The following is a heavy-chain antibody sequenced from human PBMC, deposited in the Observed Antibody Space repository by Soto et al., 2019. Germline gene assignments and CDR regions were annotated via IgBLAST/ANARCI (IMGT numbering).Heavy chain of an antibody. D-gene: IGHD6-13*01. Sequence: EVQLVESGGGLVKPGGSLRLSCAASGFTFSSYSMNWVRQAPGKGLEWVSSISSSSSYIYYADSVKGRFTISRDNAKNSLYLQINSLIAEDTAVYYDARDQLSSSWGYYYYYGMDVWGQGTTGTVS. CDR3: ARDQLSSSWGYYYYYGMDV. V-gene: IGHV3-21*01. CDR2: ISSSSSYI. CDR1: GFTFSSYS. J-gene: IGHJ6*02.